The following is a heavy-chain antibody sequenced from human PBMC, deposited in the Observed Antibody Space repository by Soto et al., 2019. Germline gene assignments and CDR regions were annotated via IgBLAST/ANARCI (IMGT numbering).Heavy chain of an antibody. D-gene: IGHD3-3*01. V-gene: IGHV3-48*01. J-gene: IGHJ4*02. CDR2: ISRSRFTI. CDR1: GFXXXXXS. CDR3: ARDYNGFWSGHFDY. Sequence: EVHLVESGGMLVQPGGSXXXSCAXXGFXXXXXSIXXXXQAPGRGLEWVSYISRSRFTIHYADSVEGRFAISRDNAKNSLYLQMNSLRAEDTAVSYCARDYNGFWSGHFDYWGQRAMVTVSS.